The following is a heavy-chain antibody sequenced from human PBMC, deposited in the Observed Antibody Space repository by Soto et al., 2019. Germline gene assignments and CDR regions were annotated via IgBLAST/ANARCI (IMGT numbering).Heavy chain of an antibody. CDR3: ARHPGYYDILTGYTTYYFDY. Sequence: PSETLSLTCTVSSDSISGYYWSWIRQSPGKGLEWIGYIAYRGNTDYNPSLKSRVTISLDTPKNQFSLKLSSVTAADTAVYYCARHPGYYDILTGYTTYYFDYWGQGILVTVSS. CDR1: SDSISGYY. J-gene: IGHJ4*02. D-gene: IGHD3-9*01. V-gene: IGHV4-59*08. CDR2: IAYRGNT.